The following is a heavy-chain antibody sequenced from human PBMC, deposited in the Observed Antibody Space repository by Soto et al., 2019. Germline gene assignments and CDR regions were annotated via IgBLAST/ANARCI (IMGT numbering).Heavy chain of an antibody. Sequence: SETLSLTCTVSGGSISSSSYYWDWIRQPPGKGLEWIGSIYYSGSTYYNPSLKSRVTISVDTSKNQFSLKLSSVTAADTAVYYCARHTPAISISDHWGQGTLVTVSS. D-gene: IGHD2-15*01. CDR1: GGSISSSSYY. CDR2: IYYSGST. CDR3: ARHTPAISISDH. J-gene: IGHJ4*02. V-gene: IGHV4-39*01.